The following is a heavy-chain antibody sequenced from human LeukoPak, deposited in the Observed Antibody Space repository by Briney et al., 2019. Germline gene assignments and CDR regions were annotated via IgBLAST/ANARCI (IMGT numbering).Heavy chain of an antibody. CDR3: VEYYYGSGEDY. CDR1: GGTFSSYA. D-gene: IGHD3-10*01. Sequence: ASVKVSCKASGGTFSSYAISWVRQAPGQGLEWMGGIIPIFGTANYAQKFQGRVTITADKSTSTAYMELSSLRSEDTAVYYCVEYYYGSGEDYWGQGTLVTVSS. CDR2: IIPIFGTA. J-gene: IGHJ4*02. V-gene: IGHV1-69*06.